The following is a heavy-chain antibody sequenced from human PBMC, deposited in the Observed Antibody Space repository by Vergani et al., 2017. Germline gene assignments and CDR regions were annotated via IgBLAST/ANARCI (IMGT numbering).Heavy chain of an antibody. CDR2: ISSGGGDI. CDR1: GFTFDTYT. D-gene: IGHD3-10*01. CDR3: TTAXGLYYLHGEYFQY. Sequence: ELQLVESGGGLVQPGGSLRLSCAGAGFTFDTYTMAYVRQAPGKGLEWVATISSGGGDIFYADSVKGRFTISRDNSKNTLFLQMNSLKDEDTAVYYCTTAXGLYYLHGEYFQYWGRGTLVSVSS. J-gene: IGHJ1*01. V-gene: IGHV3-23*04.